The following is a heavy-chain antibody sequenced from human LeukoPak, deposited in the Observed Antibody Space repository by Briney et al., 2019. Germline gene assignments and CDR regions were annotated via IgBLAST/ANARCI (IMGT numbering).Heavy chain of an antibody. Sequence: GGSLRLSCAASGFTFSSYGMHWVRQAPGKGLEWVAVISYDGSNKYYADSVEGRFTISRDNSKNTLYLQMNSLRAEDTAVYYCAKAASCSSGWFVSDYFDYWGQGTLVTVSS. CDR3: AKAASCSSGWFVSDYFDY. CDR2: ISYDGSNK. CDR1: GFTFSSYG. V-gene: IGHV3-30*18. J-gene: IGHJ4*02. D-gene: IGHD6-19*01.